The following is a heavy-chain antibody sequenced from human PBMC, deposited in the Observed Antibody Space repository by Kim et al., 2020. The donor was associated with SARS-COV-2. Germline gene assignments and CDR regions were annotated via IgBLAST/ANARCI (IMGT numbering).Heavy chain of an antibody. CDR2: T. J-gene: IGHJ6*02. V-gene: IGHV1-46*01. CDR3: ARVGYYYGMDV. Sequence: TSYARKFQGRVTITRDTSTGTVYMELSSLRSEDTAVYYCARVGYYYGMDVWGQGTTVTVSS.